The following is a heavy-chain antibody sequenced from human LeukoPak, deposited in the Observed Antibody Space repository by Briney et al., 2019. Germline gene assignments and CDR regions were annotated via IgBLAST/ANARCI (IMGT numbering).Heavy chain of an antibody. J-gene: IGHJ5*02. D-gene: IGHD2-2*01. CDR3: AREKVAGYCSSTSCNWFDP. CDR1: GYTFTSYD. Sequence: SVKVSCKASGYTFTSYDINWVRQATGQGLEWMGWMNPNSGNTGYAQKFQGRVTITRDTSASTAYMELSSLRSEDTAVYYCAREKVAGYCSSTSCNWFDPWGQGTLVTVSS. V-gene: IGHV1-8*01. CDR2: MNPNSGNT.